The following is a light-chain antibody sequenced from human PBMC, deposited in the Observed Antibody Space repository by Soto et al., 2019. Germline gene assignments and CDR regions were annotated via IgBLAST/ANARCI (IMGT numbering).Light chain of an antibody. CDR1: RSVNNY. J-gene: IGKJ5*01. V-gene: IGKV3-20*01. CDR3: QQYGNSPIT. Sequence: ETVLTQSPGTLSLSPGERATLSCRASRSVNNYLAWYQQKPGQAPRLLITDASNRATGIPARFSGSGSGTDFTLTISRLEPEDFAVFYCQQYGNSPITFGQGTRLENK. CDR2: DAS.